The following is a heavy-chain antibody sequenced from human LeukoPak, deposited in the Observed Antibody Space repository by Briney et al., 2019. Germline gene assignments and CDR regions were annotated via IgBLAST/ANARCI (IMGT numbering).Heavy chain of an antibody. Sequence: PSETLSLTCIVPGASITSYYWNWMRQSPGKGLEWIGYGHHSGTTNYNPSLESRGTISVDTSKNQFSLKLSSVSAADTAVYYCARWGESGDSVVHAFDIWGRGTMVTVSS. CDR2: GHHSGTT. V-gene: IGHV4-59*01. CDR1: GASITSYY. D-gene: IGHD2-21*02. CDR3: ARWGESGDSVVHAFDI. J-gene: IGHJ3*02.